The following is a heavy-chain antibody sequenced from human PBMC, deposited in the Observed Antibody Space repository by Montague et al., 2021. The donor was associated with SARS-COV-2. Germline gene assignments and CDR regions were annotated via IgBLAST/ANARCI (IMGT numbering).Heavy chain of an antibody. CDR1: GGSFSSYY. J-gene: IGHJ4*02. D-gene: IGHD3-22*01. V-gene: IGHV4-34*01. Sequence: SETLSLTCAVYGGSFSSYYWSWIRQPPGKGLEWIGEINHSGSTNYNPSLKSRVTISVDTSKNQFSLKLSSVTAADTAVYYCARWYYYDSSGYYRWGQGTLVTVSS. CDR2: INHSGST. CDR3: ARWYYYDSSGYYR.